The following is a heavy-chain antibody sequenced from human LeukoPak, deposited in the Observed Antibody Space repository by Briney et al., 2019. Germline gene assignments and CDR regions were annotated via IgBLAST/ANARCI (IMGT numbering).Heavy chain of an antibody. CDR2: AGGRGGTT. J-gene: IGHJ3*01. CDR1: GFTFSSYA. Sequence: GGSLRLSCAASGFTFSSYAMSWVRQAPGKGLEWVSTAGGRGGTTYYAGSVKGRFTISRDNSKNTLYLQMSSLRDEDTAVYYCAKVATPLAFNLWGQGTMVTVSS. D-gene: IGHD2/OR15-2a*01. CDR3: AKVATPLAFNL. V-gene: IGHV3-23*01.